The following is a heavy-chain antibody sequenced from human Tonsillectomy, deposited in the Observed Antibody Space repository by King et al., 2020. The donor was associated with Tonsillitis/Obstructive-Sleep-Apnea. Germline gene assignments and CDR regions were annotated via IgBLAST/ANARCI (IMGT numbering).Heavy chain of an antibody. Sequence: QLVQSGGGLVKPGGSLRLSCAASGFTFINAWMSWVRQAPGQGLEWVGRIKSTTDGGTTDYAATVKGRFTISRDDSKKTLYLQMNSLKTEETAVYYCPTVAEGTSLAFYIWGQGTMVTVSS. CDR1: GFTFINAW. CDR2: IKSTTDGGTT. V-gene: IGHV3-15*01. J-gene: IGHJ3*02. D-gene: IGHD1-1*01. CDR3: PTVAEGTSLAFYI.